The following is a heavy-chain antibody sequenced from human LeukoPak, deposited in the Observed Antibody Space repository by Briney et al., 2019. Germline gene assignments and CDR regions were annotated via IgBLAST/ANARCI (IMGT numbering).Heavy chain of an antibody. J-gene: IGHJ4*02. CDR2: ISPNSGGT. CDR1: GYTFTGYY. D-gene: IGHD3-9*01. V-gene: IGHV1-2*02. CDR3: ARTVLRYFDWSLHFDY. Sequence: ASVKVSCKASGYTFTGYYMHWVRQAPGQGLEWMGWISPNSGGTNYAQKFQGRVTMTRDTSISTAYMELSRLRSDDTAVYYCARTVLRYFDWSLHFDYWGQGTLVTVSS.